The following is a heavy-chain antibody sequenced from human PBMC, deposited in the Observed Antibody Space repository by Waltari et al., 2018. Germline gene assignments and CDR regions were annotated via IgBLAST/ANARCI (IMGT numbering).Heavy chain of an antibody. CDR3: ASGWPAAAVQLAGY. V-gene: IGHV1-69*13. CDR2: IIPIFGTA. Sequence: QAQLVQSAAAVKNPGSSLNVSCRASGGTFSSYALRWLPPAPVQRLAWMGGIIPIFGTANYAQKFQGRVTITADESTSTAYMELSSLRSEDTAVYYCASGWPAAAVQLAGYWGQGTLVTVSS. J-gene: IGHJ4*02. D-gene: IGHD6-13*01. CDR1: GGTFSSYA.